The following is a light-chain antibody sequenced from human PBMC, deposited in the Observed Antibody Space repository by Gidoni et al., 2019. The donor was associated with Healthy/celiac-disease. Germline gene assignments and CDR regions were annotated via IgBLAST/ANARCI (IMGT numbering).Light chain of an antibody. CDR2: SNN. J-gene: IGLJ1*01. V-gene: IGLV1-44*01. CDR1: SSNIGSNT. CDR3: AAWDDSLNGYV. Sequence: QSVLTHPPSPSATPGQRVTISCSGSSSNIGSNTVNWYQQLPGTAPKLLIYSNNQRPSGVPDRFSGSKSGTSASLAISGLQSEDEADYYCAAWDDSLNGYVFGTGTSVTVL.